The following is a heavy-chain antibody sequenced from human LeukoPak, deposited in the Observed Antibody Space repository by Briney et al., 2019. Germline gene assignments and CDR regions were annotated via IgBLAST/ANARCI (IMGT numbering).Heavy chain of an antibody. Sequence: SETLSLTCAVSGYSISSGYYWGGIRQPPGKGLEWIGSIYHSGSTYYNPSLKSRVTISVDTSKNQFSLKLSSVTAADTAVYYCASLNYPHYFDYWGQGTLVTVSS. CDR3: ASLNYPHYFDY. V-gene: IGHV4-38-2*01. CDR2: IYHSGST. J-gene: IGHJ4*02. D-gene: IGHD4-11*01. CDR1: GYSISSGYY.